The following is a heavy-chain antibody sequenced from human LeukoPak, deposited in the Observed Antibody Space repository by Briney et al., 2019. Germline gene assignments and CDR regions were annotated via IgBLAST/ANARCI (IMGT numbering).Heavy chain of an antibody. J-gene: IGHJ5*02. Sequence: PSETLSLTCTVSGGSISSYYWSWIRQPPGKGLEWIGYIYYSGRTNYNPSLKSRVTISVDTSKNQFSLRLSSVTAADTAVYYCARLFLPESEYHNWFDPWGQGTLVTVSS. CDR3: ARLFLPESEYHNWFDP. CDR1: GGSISSYY. D-gene: IGHD1-14*01. V-gene: IGHV4-59*01. CDR2: IYYSGRT.